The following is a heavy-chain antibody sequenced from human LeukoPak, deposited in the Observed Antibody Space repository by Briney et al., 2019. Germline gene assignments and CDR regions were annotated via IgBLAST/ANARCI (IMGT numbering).Heavy chain of an antibody. Sequence: GGSLRLSCAASGFTFSSYAMSWVRQAPGKGLEWVSAISGSGGSTYYADSVKGRFTISRDNSKNTLYLQMSSLRAEDTAVYYCARDRESYVWGSYRYNPYYYYGMDVWGQGTTVTVSS. V-gene: IGHV3-23*01. CDR3: ARDRESYVWGSYRYNPYYYYGMDV. CDR1: GFTFSSYA. CDR2: ISGSGGST. J-gene: IGHJ6*02. D-gene: IGHD3-16*02.